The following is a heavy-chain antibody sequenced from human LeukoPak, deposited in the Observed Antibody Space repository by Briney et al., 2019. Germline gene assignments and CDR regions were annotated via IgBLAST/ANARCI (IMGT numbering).Heavy chain of an antibody. J-gene: IGHJ4*02. CDR1: GSTFSSYA. V-gene: IGHV1-69*01. CDR3: ARDLGRGYYDSSGGY. D-gene: IGHD3-22*01. Sequence: GASVKVSCKASGSTFSSYAISWVRQAPGQGLEWMGGIIPIFGTANYAQKFQGRVTITADESTNTAYMELSSLRSEDTAVYYCARDLGRGYYDSSGGYWGQGTLVTVSS. CDR2: IIPIFGTA.